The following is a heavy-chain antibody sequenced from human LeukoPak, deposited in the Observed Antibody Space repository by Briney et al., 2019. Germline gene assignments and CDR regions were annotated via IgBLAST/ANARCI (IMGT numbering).Heavy chain of an antibody. J-gene: IGHJ4*02. CDR3: ARAEQWLATVT. D-gene: IGHD6-19*01. CDR1: RFTFSTYG. V-gene: IGHV3-7*01. CDR2: IKEDGSEK. Sequence: GGSLRLSCAASRFTFSTYGMHWVRQAPGKGLEWVANIKEDGSEKYYVDSVKGRFTISRDNAKNSLYLQMNSLRAEDTAVYYCARAEQWLATVTWGQGTLVTVSS.